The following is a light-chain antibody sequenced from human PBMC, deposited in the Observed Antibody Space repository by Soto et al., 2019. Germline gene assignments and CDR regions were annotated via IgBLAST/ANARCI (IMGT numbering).Light chain of an antibody. CDR3: QQRSNGMYT. CDR2: DAS. V-gene: IGKV3-11*01. CDR1: QSVSSY. J-gene: IGKJ2*01. Sequence: EIVLTQSPATLYLSPGERATLSCRASQSVSSYLAWYQQKPGQAPRLLIYDASNRATGIPARFSGSGSGTDFTLTISSLEPEDFAVYYCQQRSNGMYTFGQGTKLEIK.